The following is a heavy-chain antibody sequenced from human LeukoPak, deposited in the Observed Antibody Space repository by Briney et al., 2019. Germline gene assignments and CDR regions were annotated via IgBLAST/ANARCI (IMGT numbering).Heavy chain of an antibody. CDR2: FDPEDGET. D-gene: IGHD3-3*01. J-gene: IGHJ5*02. CDR1: GYTLTGLS. V-gene: IGHV1-24*01. CDR3: ATVLRGNWFDP. Sequence: ASVKVSCKVSGYTLTGLSMHWVRQAPGKGLEWMGGFDPEDGETIYAQKFQGRVTMTEDTSTDTAYVELSSLRSEDTAVYYCATVLRGNWFDPWGQGTLVTVSS.